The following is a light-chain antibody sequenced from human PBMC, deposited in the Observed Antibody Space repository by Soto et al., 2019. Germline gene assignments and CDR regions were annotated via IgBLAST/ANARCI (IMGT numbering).Light chain of an antibody. CDR3: QQYNNWPRT. Sequence: ENVLTQYQGTFSLSPRQRRTRXQTASQSVSSSYLAWYQQKPGQAPRLLIYGASSRATGIPARFSGSGSGTEFTLIISSLQSEDFAVYYCQQYNNWPRTFGQGTKVDIK. CDR2: GAS. V-gene: IGKV3-15*01. J-gene: IGKJ1*01. CDR1: QSVSSSY.